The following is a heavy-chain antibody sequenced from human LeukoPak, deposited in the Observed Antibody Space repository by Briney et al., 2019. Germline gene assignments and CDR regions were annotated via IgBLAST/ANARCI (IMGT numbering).Heavy chain of an antibody. V-gene: IGHV3-9*01. CDR2: ISWNSGSI. Sequence: GRSLRLSCAASGFTFDDYAMHWVRQAPGKGLEWVSGISWNSGSIGYADSVKGRFAISRDNAKNSLYLQMNSLRAEDTALYYCAKDYTAMVSYYFDYWGQGTLVTVSS. J-gene: IGHJ4*02. CDR1: GFTFDDYA. CDR3: AKDYTAMVSYYFDY. D-gene: IGHD5-18*01.